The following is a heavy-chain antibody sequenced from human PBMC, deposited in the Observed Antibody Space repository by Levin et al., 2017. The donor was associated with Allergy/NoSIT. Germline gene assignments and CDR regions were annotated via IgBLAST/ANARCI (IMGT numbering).Heavy chain of an antibody. V-gene: IGHV1-69*02. CDR3: TIITMVRGVSDY. Sequence: ASVKVSCKASGGTFSSYTISWVRQAPGQGLEWKGRIIPILGIANYAQKFQGRVTITADKSTSTAYMELSSLRSEDTAVYYCTIITMVRGVSDYWGQGTLVTVSS. CDR1: GGTFSSYT. J-gene: IGHJ4*02. CDR2: IIPILGIA. D-gene: IGHD3-10*01.